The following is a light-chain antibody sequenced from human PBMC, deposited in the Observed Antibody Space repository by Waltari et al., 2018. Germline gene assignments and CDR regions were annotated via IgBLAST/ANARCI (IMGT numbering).Light chain of an antibody. CDR2: SSV. V-gene: IGLV7-43*01. J-gene: IGLJ3*02. CDR3: LLYYGGTWV. CDR1: TGTVSHDFY. Sequence: QIVVTQEPSVTVSPGGTVTLTCASSTGTVSHDFYPTWFQQKPGQAPRSLIHSSVAKHSWTPARFSGSLLGGKARLTLSGVRPEDEADYYCLLYYGGTWVFGGGTKLTV.